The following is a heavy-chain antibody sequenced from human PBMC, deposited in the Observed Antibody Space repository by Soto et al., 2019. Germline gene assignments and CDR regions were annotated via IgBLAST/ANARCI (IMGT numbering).Heavy chain of an antibody. Sequence: QVQLVESGGGVVQPGRSLRLSCAASGFIFNSYGMHWIRQAPGKGLEWVAVISYDGSNIFYADSVKGRFTISRDNSNNTLYLQMNSLRGDDTAVYYCARGVRGVATIAIGFYLDYRGQGTLVTTSS. V-gene: IGHV3-30*03. CDR1: GFIFNSYG. CDR2: ISYDGSNI. D-gene: IGHD5-12*01. J-gene: IGHJ4*02. CDR3: ARGVRGVATIAIGFYLDY.